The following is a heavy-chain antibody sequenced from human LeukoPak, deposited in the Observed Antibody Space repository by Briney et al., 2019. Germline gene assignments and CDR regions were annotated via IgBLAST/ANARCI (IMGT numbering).Heavy chain of an antibody. V-gene: IGHV4-34*01. J-gene: IGHJ5*02. CDR2: INHSGST. Sequence: SETLSLTCAVYGGSFSGYYWSWIRQPPGKGLEWIGEINHSGSTNYNPSLKSRVTISVDTSKNQFSLKLSSVTAADTAVYYCARACPVGDWFDPWGQGTLVTVSS. CDR3: ARACPVGDWFDP. CDR1: GGSFSGYY.